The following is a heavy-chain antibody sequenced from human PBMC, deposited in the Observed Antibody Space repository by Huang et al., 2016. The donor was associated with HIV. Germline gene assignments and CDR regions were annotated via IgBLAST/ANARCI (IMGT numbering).Heavy chain of an antibody. CDR2: IYPRDSET. J-gene: IGHJ4*02. D-gene: IGHD5-18*01. CDR1: GYGFSSYW. CDR3: ARQVDGFRSHFDF. Sequence: EVLLVQSGAELKEPGESLKISCKASGYGFSSYWIGWVRQKPGKGLEWMGIIYPRDSETKYSPSVDGQVTISADTSTRTAYLQWESLKAPDTAIYFCARQVDGFRSHFDFWGQGTLVSVSS. V-gene: IGHV5-51*01.